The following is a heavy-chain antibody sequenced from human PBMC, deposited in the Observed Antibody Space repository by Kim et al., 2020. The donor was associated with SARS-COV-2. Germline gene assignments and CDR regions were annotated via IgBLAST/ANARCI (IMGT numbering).Heavy chain of an antibody. D-gene: IGHD1-26*01. CDR1: GFTFSSYD. CDR2: ISSSGSTI. V-gene: IGHV3-48*03. J-gene: IGHJ4*02. CDR3: ARDRGGIEGACFDY. Sequence: GGSLRLSCAASGFTFSSYDMNWVRQAPGKGLEWVSYISSSGSTIYYADSVKGRFTISRDNAKNSLYLQMNSLRGEDTAVYYCARDRGGIEGACFDYWGQGTLVTVSS.